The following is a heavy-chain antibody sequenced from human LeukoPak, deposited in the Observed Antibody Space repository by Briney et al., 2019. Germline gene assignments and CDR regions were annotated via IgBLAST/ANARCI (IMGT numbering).Heavy chain of an antibody. CDR1: GASISSYY. CDR3: ARQRFLEWYFDY. CDR2: IYYSGST. J-gene: IGHJ4*02. V-gene: IGHV4-59*08. D-gene: IGHD3-3*01. Sequence: SETLSLTCTVSGASISSYYWSWIRQPPGKGLEWIGNIYYSGSTNQNPSLKSRVTILVDTSKNQFSLKLSSVTAADTAVYYCARQRFLEWYFDYWGQGTLVTVSS.